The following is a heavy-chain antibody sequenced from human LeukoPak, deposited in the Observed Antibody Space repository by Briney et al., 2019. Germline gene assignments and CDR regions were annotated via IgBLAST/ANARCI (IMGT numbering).Heavy chain of an antibody. D-gene: IGHD6-19*01. CDR2: TSGDEDST. Sequence: GGSLRLSCAASGLTLKNFAMSWVRQAPGKGLEWLAVTSGDEDSTHYADSVRGHFVISTDTSKHTSFLHMNSLRAEDTAVYYCTIDHMTGFSSGWHFGYWGQGTLVTVSS. CDR3: TIDHMTGFSSGWHFGY. CDR1: GLTLKNFA. J-gene: IGHJ4*02. V-gene: IGHV3-23*01.